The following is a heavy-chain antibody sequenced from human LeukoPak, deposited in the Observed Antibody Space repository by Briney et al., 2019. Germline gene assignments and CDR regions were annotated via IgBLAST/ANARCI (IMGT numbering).Heavy chain of an antibody. D-gene: IGHD6-6*01. CDR3: ARRRKPEYSSSSGRPYFDY. CDR2: IYYSGST. J-gene: IGHJ4*02. Sequence: WVRQPPGKGLEWIGSIYYSGSTYYNPSLKSRVTISVDTSKNQFSLKLSSVTAADTAVYYCARRRKPEYSSSSGRPYFDYWGQGTLVTVSS. V-gene: IGHV4-39*01.